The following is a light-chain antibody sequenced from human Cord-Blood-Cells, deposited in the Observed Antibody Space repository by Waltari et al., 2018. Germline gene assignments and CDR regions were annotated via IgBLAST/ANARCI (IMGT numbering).Light chain of an antibody. CDR2: GAS. Sequence: EIVLTQSPGTLSLSPGERATLSCRASQSVSSSYLAWYQQKPGQAPRLLIYGASSRATGIPDRFSGSVSGTDFTRTISRLEPEDFAVYYCQQYSSSPYSFGQGTKLEIK. V-gene: IGKV3-20*01. J-gene: IGKJ2*03. CDR1: QSVSSSY. CDR3: QQYSSSPYS.